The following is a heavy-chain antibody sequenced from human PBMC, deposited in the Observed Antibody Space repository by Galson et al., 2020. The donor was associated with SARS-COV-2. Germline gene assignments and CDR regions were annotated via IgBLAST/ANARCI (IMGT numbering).Heavy chain of an antibody. V-gene: IGHV4-59*12. Sequence: SETLSLTCTVSGGSMSGYHWNWVRQAAGKELEWTGYVHDSGSTTYNPSLESRVSISKDTSRNLFSLILISVTDADTAVYYCARDPRDGYAFFDYWGQGRLVTVSS. D-gene: IGHD2-2*01. CDR3: ARDPRDGYAFFDY. J-gene: IGHJ4*02. CDR2: VHDSGST. CDR1: GGSMSGYH.